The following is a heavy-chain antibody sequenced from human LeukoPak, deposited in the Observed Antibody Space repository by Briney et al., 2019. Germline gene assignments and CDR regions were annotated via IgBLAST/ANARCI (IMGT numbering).Heavy chain of an antibody. D-gene: IGHD6-13*01. CDR1: GGSISSYY. Sequence: SETLSLTCTVSGGSISSYYRSWIRQPAGKGLEWIGRIYTSGSTNYNPSLKSRVTMSVDTSKNQFSLKLSSVTAADTAVYYCARDRSSSSPNFDYWGQGTLVTVSS. CDR2: IYTSGST. J-gene: IGHJ4*02. CDR3: ARDRSSSSPNFDY. V-gene: IGHV4-4*07.